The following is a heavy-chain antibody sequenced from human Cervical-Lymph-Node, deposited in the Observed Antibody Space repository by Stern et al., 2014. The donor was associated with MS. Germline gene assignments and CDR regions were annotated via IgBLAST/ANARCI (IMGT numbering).Heavy chain of an antibody. CDR2: ISAYNGNT. D-gene: IGHD3-9*01. CDR3: ARAVALRYFDWLHPFDY. J-gene: IGHJ4*02. V-gene: IGHV1-18*01. CDR1: GYTFTSYG. Sequence: QVQLVQSGAEVKKPGASVKVSCKASGYTFTSYGISWVRQAPGQGLEWMGWISAYNGNTNYAQKLQGRVTMTTDTSTSTAYMELRSLRSDDTAVYYCARAVALRYFDWLHPFDYWGQGTLVTVSS.